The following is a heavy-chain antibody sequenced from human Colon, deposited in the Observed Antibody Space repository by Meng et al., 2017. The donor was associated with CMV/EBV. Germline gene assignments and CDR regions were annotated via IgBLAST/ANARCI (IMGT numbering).Heavy chain of an antibody. V-gene: IGHV1-2*02. CDR3: ARTFGLIPAVLQSRTNKWLDP. CDR2: INPHSGDT. J-gene: IGHJ5*02. CDR1: GYTFTSYG. D-gene: IGHD2-2*01. Sequence: ASVKVSCKASGYTFTSYGISWVRQAPGQGLEWMGWINPHSGDTNYAPRLQGRVTMTRDTSINTTYMELSSLRSDDTAVYYCARTFGLIPAVLQSRTNKWLDPWGQGTLVTVSS.